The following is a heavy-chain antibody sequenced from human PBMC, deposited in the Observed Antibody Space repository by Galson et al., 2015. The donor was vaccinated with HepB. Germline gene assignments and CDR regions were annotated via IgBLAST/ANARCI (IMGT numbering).Heavy chain of an antibody. CDR2: IKQDGSEK. D-gene: IGHD2-21*02. J-gene: IGHJ6*02. Sequence: SLRLSCAASGFTFSSYWMSWVRQAPGKGLEWVANIKQDGSEKYYVDSVKGRFTISRDNAKNSLLLQMNSLRAEDTAVYYCARDSGAYCGGDCYSYYYYYYGLDGWGQGTTVTVSS. V-gene: IGHV3-7*03. CDR1: GFTFSSYW. CDR3: ARDSGAYCGGDCYSYYYYYYGLDG.